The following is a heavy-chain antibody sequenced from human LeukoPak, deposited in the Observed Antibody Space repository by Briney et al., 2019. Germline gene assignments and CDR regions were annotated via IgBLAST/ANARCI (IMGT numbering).Heavy chain of an antibody. Sequence: GGSQRLSCAASGFTFSSYAMSWVRQAPGKGLEWVSLISDSGDYTYYADSVKGRFTISRDNSKNTLYLQMNSLRAEDTAVCYCAKGRSGSSDSPMDVWGQGTTVTVSS. J-gene: IGHJ6*02. D-gene: IGHD2-15*01. CDR1: GFTFSSYA. V-gene: IGHV3-23*01. CDR3: AKGRSGSSDSPMDV. CDR2: ISDSGDYT.